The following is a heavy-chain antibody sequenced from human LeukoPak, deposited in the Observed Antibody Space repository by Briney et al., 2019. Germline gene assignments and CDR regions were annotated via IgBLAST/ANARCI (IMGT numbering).Heavy chain of an antibody. CDR2: ITSSSSHT. Sequence: GGSLRLSCSASGFIFSSYNMNWVRQAPGQALEWVSSITSSSSHTFYADSVRGRYTIFRDNAQKSLYLQMDSLTAEDTAVYYCARDPYSGGYGADYYYYMDVWGKGTTVTVSS. V-gene: IGHV3-21*01. J-gene: IGHJ6*03. D-gene: IGHD1-26*01. CDR3: ARDPYSGGYGADYYYYMDV. CDR1: GFIFSSYN.